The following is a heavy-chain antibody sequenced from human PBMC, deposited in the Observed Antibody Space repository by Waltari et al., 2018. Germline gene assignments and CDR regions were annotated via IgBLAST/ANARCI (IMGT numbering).Heavy chain of an antibody. CDR3: ARDGMTTVTN. CDR1: GGSISSGSYY. D-gene: IGHD4-17*01. V-gene: IGHV4-61*02. CDR2: IYTSGST. Sequence: QVKLQESGPGLVKPSQTLSLTCTVSGGSISSGSYYWSWIRQPAGKGLEWIGRIYTSGSTNYNPSLKSRVTISVDTSKNQFSLKLSSVTAADTAVYYCARDGMTTVTNWGQGTLVTVSS. J-gene: IGHJ4*02.